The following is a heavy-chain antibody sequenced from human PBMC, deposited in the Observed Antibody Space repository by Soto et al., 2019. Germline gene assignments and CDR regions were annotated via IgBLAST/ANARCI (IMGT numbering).Heavy chain of an antibody. V-gene: IGHV4-31*03. CDR2: IYYSGST. CDR1: GGSISSGGYY. J-gene: IGHJ3*02. D-gene: IGHD1-26*01. CDR3: ARDSGGYYGAFDI. Sequence: PSETLSLTCTVSGGSISSGGYYWSWIRQHPGKGLEWIGYIYYSGSTYHNPSLKSRVTISVDTSKNQFSLKLSSVTAADTAVYYCARDSGGYYGAFDIWGQGTMVTVSS.